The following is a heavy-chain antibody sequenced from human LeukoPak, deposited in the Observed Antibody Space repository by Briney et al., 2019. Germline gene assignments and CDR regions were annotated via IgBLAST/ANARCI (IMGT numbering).Heavy chain of an antibody. CDR1: GGTSSSYA. CDR3: ASSSKGGYYYVYFQH. CDR2: IIPIFGTA. J-gene: IGHJ1*01. Sequence: ASVKVSCKASGGTSSSYAISWVRQAPGQGLEWMGGIIPIFGTANYAQKFQGRVTITAGESTSTAYMELSSLRSEDTAVYYCASSSKGGYYYVYFQHWGQGTLVTVSS. V-gene: IGHV1-69*13. D-gene: IGHD3-22*01.